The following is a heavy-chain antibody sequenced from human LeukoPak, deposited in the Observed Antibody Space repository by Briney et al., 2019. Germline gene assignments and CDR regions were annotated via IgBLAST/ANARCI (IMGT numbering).Heavy chain of an antibody. CDR3: ARDDCSGGSCYWGYYYYYGMDV. CDR2: IKQDGSEK. V-gene: IGHV3-7*01. D-gene: IGHD2-15*01. Sequence: GGSLRLSCAASGFTFSTYWMSWVRQAPGKGLEWVATIKQDGSEKYYVDSVKGRFTISRDNAKNSLYLQMNSLRAEDTAMYYCARDDCSGGSCYWGYYYYYGMDVWGQGTTVTVSS. CDR1: GFTFSTYW. J-gene: IGHJ6*02.